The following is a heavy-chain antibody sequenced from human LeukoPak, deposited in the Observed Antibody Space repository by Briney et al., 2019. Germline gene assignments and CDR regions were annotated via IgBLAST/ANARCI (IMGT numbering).Heavy chain of an antibody. J-gene: IGHJ4*02. CDR3: AREKSSGYVYTFDY. CDR1: GYTFTGYY. V-gene: IGHV1-2*02. Sequence: ASVKVSCKASGYTFTGYYMHWVRQAPGQGLEWMGWINPNSGGTKYAQKFQGRVTMTRDTSISTAYMELSRLRSDDTAVYYCAREKSSGYVYTFDYWGQGPLVTVSS. CDR2: INPNSGGT. D-gene: IGHD5-12*01.